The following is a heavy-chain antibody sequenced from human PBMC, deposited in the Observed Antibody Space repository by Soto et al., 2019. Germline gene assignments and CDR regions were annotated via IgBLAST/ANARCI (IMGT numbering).Heavy chain of an antibody. Sequence: ASVKVSCKASGYTFTGYYVHWVRQAPGQGLEWMGWINPNSGDTYLAQRFQGRVTMNRDTSIGTAYMELRGLTSDDTAEYYCAKGGAIVTAGTRVYLYNAMDVWGQGTTVTVSS. J-gene: IGHJ6*02. CDR3: AKGGAIVTAGTRVYLYNAMDV. V-gene: IGHV1-2*02. CDR2: INPNSGDT. CDR1: GYTFTGYY. D-gene: IGHD1-26*01.